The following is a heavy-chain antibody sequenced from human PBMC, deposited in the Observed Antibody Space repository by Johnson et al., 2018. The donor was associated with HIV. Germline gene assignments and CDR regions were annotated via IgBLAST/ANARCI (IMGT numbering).Heavy chain of an antibody. Sequence: QVQLVESGGGVVQPGRSLRLSCVASGFTFSDYALHWVRQTPGKRLEWVAVISYDGTNADYGDSLKGRFTMSRDNSKNTIYLQMNSLRAEDTAVYYCASEVEYSILGGVWGQGTMVTVSS. V-gene: IGHV3-30-3*01. CDR2: ISYDGTNA. CDR1: GFTFSDYA. D-gene: IGHD6-6*01. J-gene: IGHJ3*01. CDR3: ASEVEYSILGGV.